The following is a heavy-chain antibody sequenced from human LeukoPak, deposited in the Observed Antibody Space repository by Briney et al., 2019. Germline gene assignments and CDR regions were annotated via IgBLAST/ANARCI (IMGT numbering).Heavy chain of an antibody. V-gene: IGHV4-39*07. CDR3: ARSTQNDYYDFWSGYYRGYFDY. CDR2: IYYSGST. CDR1: GGSISSSSYY. Sequence: SETLSLTCTVSGGSISSSSYYWGWIRQPPGKGLEWIGSIYYSGSTYYNPSLKSRVTISVDTSKNQFSLKLSSVTAADTAVYYCARSTQNDYYDFWSGYYRGYFDYWGQGTLVTVSS. J-gene: IGHJ4*02. D-gene: IGHD3-3*01.